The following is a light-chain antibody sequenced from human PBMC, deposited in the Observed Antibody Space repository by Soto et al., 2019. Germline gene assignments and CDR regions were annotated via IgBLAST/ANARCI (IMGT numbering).Light chain of an antibody. CDR3: QQYYNAQLT. CDR2: WAS. CDR1: RRISDSSNNENY. Sequence: ESVMTQSPNALAGSLRGRATIICNCSRRISDSSNNENYLAWYQQRPRQPPKLLIYWASTRDSGVPDRFSGSGSGTDFTLTISSLQAEDVAVYYCQQYYNAQLTFGHGTKADIK. V-gene: IGKV4-1*01. J-gene: IGKJ3*01.